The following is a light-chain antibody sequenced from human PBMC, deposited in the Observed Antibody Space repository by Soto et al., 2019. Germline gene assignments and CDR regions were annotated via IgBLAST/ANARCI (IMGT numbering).Light chain of an antibody. V-gene: IGKV3-15*01. Sequence: EIVLTQSPATLSLSPGERATLSCTASQSVNNNVAWYQQKPGQAPRLLIYGASARATGIPARFSGSGSGTEFTLTISSLQSEDFAVYYCQQYNNWPPITFGQGTRLEIK. J-gene: IGKJ5*01. CDR3: QQYNNWPPIT. CDR2: GAS. CDR1: QSVNNN.